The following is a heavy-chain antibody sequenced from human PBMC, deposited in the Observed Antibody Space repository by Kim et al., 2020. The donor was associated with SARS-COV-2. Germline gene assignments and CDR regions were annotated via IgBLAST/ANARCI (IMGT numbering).Heavy chain of an antibody. V-gene: IGHV3-15*01. D-gene: IGHD6-6*01. CDR1: GFTFSNAW. CDR3: TTLLGAARPWFKY. CDR2: IKSKTDGGTT. Sequence: GGSLRLSCAASGFTFSNAWMSWVRQAPGKGLEWVGRIKSKTDGGTTDYAAPVKGRFTISRDDSKNTLYLQMNSLKTEDTAVYYCTTLLGAARPWFKYWGQGTLVTVSS. J-gene: IGHJ4*02.